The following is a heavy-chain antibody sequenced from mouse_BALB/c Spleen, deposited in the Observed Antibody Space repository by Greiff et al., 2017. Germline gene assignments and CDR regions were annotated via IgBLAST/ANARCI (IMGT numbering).Heavy chain of an antibody. D-gene: IGHD1-1*01. CDR3: ARDNGSSPFAY. J-gene: IGHJ3*01. CDR1: GFTFSSYA. CDR2: ISSGGSYT. V-gene: IGHV5-9-4*01. Sequence: EVKLMESGGGLVKPGGSLKLSCAASGFTFSSYAMSWVRQSPEKRLEWVAEISSGGSYTYYPDTVTGRFTISRDNAKNTLYLEMSSLRSEDTAMYCCARDNGSSPFAYWGQGTLVTVSA.